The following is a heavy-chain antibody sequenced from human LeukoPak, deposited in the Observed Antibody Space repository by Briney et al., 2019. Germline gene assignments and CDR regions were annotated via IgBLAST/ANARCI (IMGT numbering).Heavy chain of an antibody. V-gene: IGHV3-21*01. D-gene: IGHD3-22*01. CDR1: GFTFSSYS. J-gene: IGHJ4*02. Sequence: GGSLRLSCAASGFTFSSYSMNWVRQAPGKGLEWVSSISSSSSYIYYADSVKGRFTISRDNAKNSLYLQMNSLRAEDTAVYYCAREGTGAHHYDSSRCFDYWGQGTLVTVSS. CDR2: ISSSSSYI. CDR3: AREGTGAHHYDSSRCFDY.